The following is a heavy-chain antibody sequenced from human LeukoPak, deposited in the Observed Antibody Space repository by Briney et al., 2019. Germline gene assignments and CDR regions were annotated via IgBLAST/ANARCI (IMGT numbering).Heavy chain of an antibody. CDR1: GFTFGSYA. Sequence: GGSLRLSCAASGFTFGSYAMHWVRQAPGKGLEWVAVISYDGSNKYYADSVKGRFTISRDNSKNTLYLQMSRLRGEDTAVYYCARKAITVTTFDYWGQGTLVTVSS. V-gene: IGHV3-30-3*01. CDR3: ARKAITVTTFDY. J-gene: IGHJ4*02. CDR2: ISYDGSNK. D-gene: IGHD4-17*01.